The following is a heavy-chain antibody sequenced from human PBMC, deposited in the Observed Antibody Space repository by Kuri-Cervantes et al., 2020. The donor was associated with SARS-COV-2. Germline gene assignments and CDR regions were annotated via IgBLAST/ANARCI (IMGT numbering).Heavy chain of an antibody. D-gene: IGHD2-2*02. CDR3: ARESTYTFDI. Sequence: SETLSLTCVVSGGAINTYNWWTWVRQSPGKGLQWIGEIFHDGSTKFNPSLSLRGRVTMSLDQSKHQFSLNLTSVTAADTAVYSCARESTYTFDIWGQGTLVTVSS. CDR2: IFHDGST. CDR1: GGAINTYNW. J-gene: IGHJ3*02. V-gene: IGHV4-4*02.